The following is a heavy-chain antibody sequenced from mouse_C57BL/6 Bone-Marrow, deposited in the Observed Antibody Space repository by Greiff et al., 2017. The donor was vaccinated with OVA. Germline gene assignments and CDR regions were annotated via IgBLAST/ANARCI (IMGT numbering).Heavy chain of an antibody. Sequence: VQLQQSGAELVKPGASVKLSCKASGYTFTEYTIHWVKQRSGQGLEWIGWFYPGSGSIKYNEKFKDKATLTADKSSSTAYMELSRLTSEDSAVYFCERHEEVIYYYGSRGYFDVWGTGTTVTVSS. D-gene: IGHD1-1*01. V-gene: IGHV1-62-2*01. CDR3: ERHEEVIYYYGSRGYFDV. CDR1: GYTFTEYT. CDR2: FYPGSGSI. J-gene: IGHJ1*03.